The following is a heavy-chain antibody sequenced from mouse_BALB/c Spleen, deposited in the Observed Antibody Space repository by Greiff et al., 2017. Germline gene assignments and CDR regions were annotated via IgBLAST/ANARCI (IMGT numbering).Heavy chain of an antibody. Sequence: EVKLVESGGGLVQPGGSRKLSCAASGFTFSSFGMHWVRQAPEKGLEWVAYISSGSSTIYYADTVKGRFTISRDNPKNTLFLQMTSLRSEDTAMYYCAREGGPGDFEVWGAGTTVTVSS. V-gene: IGHV5-17*02. CDR3: AREGGPGDFEV. CDR1: GFTFSSFG. J-gene: IGHJ1*01. CDR2: ISSGSSTI.